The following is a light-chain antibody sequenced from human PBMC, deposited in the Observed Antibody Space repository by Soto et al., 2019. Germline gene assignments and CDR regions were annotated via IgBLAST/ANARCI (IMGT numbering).Light chain of an antibody. V-gene: IGKV3-15*01. CDR1: QSVGRS. Sequence: VMTQSPATLSVSREEIATRSCRASQSVGRSLAWYQQKPGQAPRLLIYGTSARATGIPATFSGSGSGTDFTLTISSLQPDDVATYYCQPYNTYWTFGQGTQVDIK. J-gene: IGKJ1*01. CDR3: QPYNTYWT. CDR2: GTS.